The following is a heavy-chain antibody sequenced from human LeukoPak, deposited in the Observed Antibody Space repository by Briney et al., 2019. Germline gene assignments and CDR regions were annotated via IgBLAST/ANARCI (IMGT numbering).Heavy chain of an antibody. CDR2: IRYDGSNK. D-gene: IGHD6-13*01. J-gene: IGHJ6*03. CDR3: ASSGYSSSWYFYYYMDV. Sequence: GGSLRLSCAASGFTFSSYGMSWVRQAPGKGLEWVAFIRYDGSNKYYADSVKGRFTISRDNSKNTLYLQMNSLRAEDTAVYYCASSGYSSSWYFYYYMDVWGKGTTVTISS. V-gene: IGHV3-30*02. CDR1: GFTFSSYG.